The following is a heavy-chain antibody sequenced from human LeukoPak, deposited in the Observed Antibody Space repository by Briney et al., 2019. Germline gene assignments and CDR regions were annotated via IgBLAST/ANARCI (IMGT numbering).Heavy chain of an antibody. CDR3: ARDPPRNVWFGELSWYFDY. D-gene: IGHD3-10*01. CDR2: ISYDGSNK. CDR1: GFTFSSYA. J-gene: IGHJ4*02. Sequence: GGFLRLSCAASGFTFSSYAMHWVRQAPGKGLEWVAVISYDGSNKYYADSVKGRFTISRDNSKNTLYLQMNSLRAEDTAVYYCARDPPRNVWFGELSWYFDYWGQGTLVTVSS. V-gene: IGHV3-30*04.